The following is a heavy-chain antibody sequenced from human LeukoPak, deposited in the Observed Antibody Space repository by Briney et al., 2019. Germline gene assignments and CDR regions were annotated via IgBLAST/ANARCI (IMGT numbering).Heavy chain of an antibody. CDR3: ALKGFWGGMNAYDI. CDR2: INPSGGST. J-gene: IGHJ3*02. V-gene: IGHV1-46*03. D-gene: IGHD3-3*01. Sequence: ASVKVSCKASGYTFPNYYMHWVRQAPGQGPEWMGVINPSGGSTSYPQKFQGRVTMTRDTSTSTVYMELSSLRSEDTAVYYCALKGFWGGMNAYDIWGQGTMVTVSS. CDR1: GYTFPNYY.